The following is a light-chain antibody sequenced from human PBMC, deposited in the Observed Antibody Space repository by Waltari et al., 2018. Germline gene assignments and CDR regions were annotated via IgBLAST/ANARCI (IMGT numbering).Light chain of an antibody. CDR3: QHYVRLPVT. J-gene: IGKJ1*01. Sequence: EIVLTQSPGTLSLSPGERATISCRASQSVSRTLTWYQQKPGQAPRLLINRASTRATGIPERFSGGGSGTDFSLTISRLEPEDFAVYYCQHYVRLPVTFCQGTKVEIK. V-gene: IGKV3-20*01. CDR1: QSVSRT. CDR2: RAS.